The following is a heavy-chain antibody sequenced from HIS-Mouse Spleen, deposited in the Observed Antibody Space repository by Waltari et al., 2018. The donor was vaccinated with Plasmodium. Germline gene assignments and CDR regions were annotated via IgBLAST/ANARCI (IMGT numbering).Heavy chain of an antibody. D-gene: IGHD1-7*01. V-gene: IGHV3-21*01. CDR2: ISSSSSYK. Sequence: EVQLVESGGGLVKPGGSLRLSCEASGIHFSSYSMNWVSKAPGKGLECVSSISSSSSYKYYADSVKGRFTISRDNAKNSLYLQMNSLRAEDTAVYYCARDHNWNYDYWGQGTLVTVSS. CDR1: GIHFSSYS. J-gene: IGHJ4*02. CDR3: ARDHNWNYDY.